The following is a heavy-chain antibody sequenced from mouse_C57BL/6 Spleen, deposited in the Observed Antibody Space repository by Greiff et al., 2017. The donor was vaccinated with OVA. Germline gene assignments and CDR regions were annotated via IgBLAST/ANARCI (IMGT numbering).Heavy chain of an antibody. CDR2: IYPGDGDT. V-gene: IGHV1-80*01. D-gene: IGHD2-3*01. Sequence: QVQLQQSGAELVKPGASVKISCKASGYAFSSYWMNWVKQRPGKGLEWIGQIYPGDGDTNYNGKFKGKATLTADQCSSTASMQLSSLTSEDSAVYFCARSYDGYYDAMDYWGQGTSVTVSS. CDR3: ARSYDGYYDAMDY. J-gene: IGHJ4*01. CDR1: GYAFSSYW.